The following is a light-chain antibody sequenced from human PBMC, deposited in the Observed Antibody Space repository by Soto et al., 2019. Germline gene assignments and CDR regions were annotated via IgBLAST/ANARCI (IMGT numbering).Light chain of an antibody. CDR2: DVS. J-gene: IGLJ2*01. Sequence: QSVLTQPRSVSGSPGQSVTISCTGTSSDVGGYKYVSWYQQHPGKVPKLMMFDVSERPSGVPDRFSGSKSGNTASLSISGLQAEDEADYHCCAYAGSYTVLFGGGTQLTVL. V-gene: IGLV2-11*01. CDR1: SSDVGGYKY. CDR3: CAYAGSYTVL.